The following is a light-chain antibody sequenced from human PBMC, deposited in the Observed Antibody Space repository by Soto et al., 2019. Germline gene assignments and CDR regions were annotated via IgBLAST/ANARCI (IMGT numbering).Light chain of an antibody. CDR2: GAS. CDR3: QQYNKRPPYT. CDR1: QSLSSN. Sequence: EIVMTQSPANLSVSPGERATLSCRASQSLSSNLAWYQQKPGQGPMLPIYGASTRATGIPARFSGSGSGTELTLIIIRPQSEDFAVYYCQQYNKRPPYTFGQGTKMEIK. V-gene: IGKV3-15*01. J-gene: IGKJ2*01.